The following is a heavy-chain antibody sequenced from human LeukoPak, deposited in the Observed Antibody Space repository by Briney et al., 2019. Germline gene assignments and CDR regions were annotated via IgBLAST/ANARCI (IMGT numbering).Heavy chain of an antibody. CDR1: GGSINTPNYY. J-gene: IGHJ6*03. CDR2: IYYSGST. D-gene: IGHD2-15*01. Sequence: ASETLSLTCTVSGGSINTPNYYWGWIRQPPGKGLEWIGYIYYSGSTNYNPSLKSRVTISVDTFKNQFSLKLSSVTAADTAVYYCARSVEGYCSGGSCYSYYYYMDVWGKGTTVTVSS. CDR3: ARSVEGYCSGGSCYSYYYYMDV. V-gene: IGHV4-61*01.